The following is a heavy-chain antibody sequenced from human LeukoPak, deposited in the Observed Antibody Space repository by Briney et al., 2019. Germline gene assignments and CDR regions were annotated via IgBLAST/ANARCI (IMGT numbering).Heavy chain of an antibody. J-gene: IGHJ4*02. D-gene: IGHD3-9*01. V-gene: IGHV4-39*07. Sequence: PSETLSLTCTVSGGSISSNNYYWGWIRQPPGKGLEWIGEINHSGSTNYNPSLKSRVTISVDTSKNQFSLKLSSVTAADTAVYYCARLPGYYFGYYFDYWGQGTLVTVSS. CDR2: INHSGST. CDR3: ARLPGYYFGYYFDY. CDR1: GGSISSNNYY.